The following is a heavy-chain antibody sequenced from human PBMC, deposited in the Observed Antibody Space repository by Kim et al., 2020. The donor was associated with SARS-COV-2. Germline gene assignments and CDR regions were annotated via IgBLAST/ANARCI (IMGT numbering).Heavy chain of an antibody. CDR3: ARDGPRRNWYDSYYYGEDV. CDR1: GGSISTYY. V-gene: IGHV4-4*09. CDR2: IYHSGST. J-gene: IGHJ6*02. D-gene: IGHD1-1*01. Sequence: SETLSLTCTVSGGSISTYYWGWFRQPPGKGLEWIGYIYHSGSTDYNPSLRSRVTMAMDTARKQFSLRLTSVTAADTAVYFCARDGPRRNWYDSYYYGEDVWGQGTTVTVSS.